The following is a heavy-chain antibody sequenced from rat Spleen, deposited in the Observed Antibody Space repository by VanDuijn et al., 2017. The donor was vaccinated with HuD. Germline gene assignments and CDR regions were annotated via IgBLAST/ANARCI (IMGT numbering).Heavy chain of an antibody. Sequence: QVQLKESGPGLMQPSQTLSLTCIVSGFSLTSYHVHWVRQSPGKGLEWMAVIWSGGNTDYNSALKSRLSITRDTSKSQVFLKMNSLQTEDTAMYFCAWGWFAYWGQGTLVTVSS. CDR3: AWGWFAY. V-gene: IGHV2-32*01. J-gene: IGHJ3*01. CDR1: GFSLTSYH. CDR2: IWSGGNT.